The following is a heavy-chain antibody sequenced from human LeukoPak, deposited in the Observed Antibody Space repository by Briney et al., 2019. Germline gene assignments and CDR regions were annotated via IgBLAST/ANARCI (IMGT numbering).Heavy chain of an antibody. CDR1: GYTFTSYG. Sequence: GASVKVSCKASGYTFTSYGISWVRQAPGQGLEWMGWISAYNGNTNYAQKLQGRVTMTTDTSTSTAYMELRSLRSEDTAVYYCAREGDGYNSEGFDYWGQGTLVTVSS. CDR2: ISAYNGNT. CDR3: AREGDGYNSEGFDY. D-gene: IGHD5-24*01. V-gene: IGHV1-18*01. J-gene: IGHJ4*02.